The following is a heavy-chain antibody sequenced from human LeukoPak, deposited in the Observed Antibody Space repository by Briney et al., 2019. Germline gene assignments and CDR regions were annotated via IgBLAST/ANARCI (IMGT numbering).Heavy chain of an antibody. CDR3: ARLGYSYGHFDY. V-gene: IGHV4-39*01. Sequence: PSETLSLTCTVSGGSISSSSYCWGWIRQPPGKGLEWIGSIYYSGSTYYNPSLKSRVTISVDTSKNQFSLKLSSVTAADTAVYYCARLGYSYGHFDYWGQGTLVTVSS. CDR2: IYYSGST. J-gene: IGHJ4*02. D-gene: IGHD5-18*01. CDR1: GGSISSSSYC.